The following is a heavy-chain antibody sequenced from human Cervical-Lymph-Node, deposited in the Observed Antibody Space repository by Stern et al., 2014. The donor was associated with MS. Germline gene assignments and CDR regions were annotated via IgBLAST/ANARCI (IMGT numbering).Heavy chain of an antibody. D-gene: IGHD3-10*01. CDR2: VFLSGST. CDR3: ARRASGYYFDS. J-gene: IGHJ4*02. V-gene: IGHV4-4*02. Sequence: VQLVESGPGLVKPSGTLSLTCAVSGGSITSSHWWSWVRQPPGKGLEWIGKVFLSGSTNYNSSLKSRVSVSLDKSKKQFSLSLNSVTAADTAVYYCARRASGYYFDSWGQGTLVTVSS. CDR1: GGSITSSHW.